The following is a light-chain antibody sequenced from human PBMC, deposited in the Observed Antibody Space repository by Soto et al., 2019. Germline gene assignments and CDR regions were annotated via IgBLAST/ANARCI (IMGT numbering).Light chain of an antibody. V-gene: IGKV3-20*01. J-gene: IGKJ1*01. CDR2: DAS. CDR3: YQYDSSPWT. CDR1: QSVSGNY. Sequence: EIVLTQSPGTLSLSPGEAATLSFMASQSVSGNYLAWYQQKPGQSPRLVIYDASSRATGIPDRFSGSGSGTDFTLTISRLEPEDFAVYFCYQYDSSPWTFGQGTKVDIK.